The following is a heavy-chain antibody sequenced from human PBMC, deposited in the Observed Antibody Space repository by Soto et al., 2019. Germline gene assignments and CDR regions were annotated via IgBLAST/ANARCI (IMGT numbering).Heavy chain of an antibody. V-gene: IGHV1-69*13. CDR2: IIPIFGTA. D-gene: IGHD3-3*01. CDR3: ARLDFWRGYKAYYYYGMDV. Sequence: GSSVKVSCKASGGTFSSYAISWVRQAPGQGLEWMGGIIPIFGTANYAQKFQGRVTITADESTSTAYMELRSLRSEDTAVYYCARLDFWRGYKAYYYYGMDVWGQGTTVTVSS. J-gene: IGHJ6*02. CDR1: GGTFSSYA.